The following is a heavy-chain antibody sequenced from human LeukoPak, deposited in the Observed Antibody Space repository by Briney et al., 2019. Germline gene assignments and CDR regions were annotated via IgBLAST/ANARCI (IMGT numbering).Heavy chain of an antibody. Sequence: ASVKVSCKASGGTFSSYAISWVRQAPGQGLEWMGGIIPIFGTANYAQKFQGRVTITADESTSTAYMELSSLRSEDTAVYYCARIGYCGSTSCLGDAFDIWGQGTMVTVSS. D-gene: IGHD2-2*01. CDR1: GGTFSSYA. CDR2: IIPIFGTA. J-gene: IGHJ3*02. CDR3: ARIGYCGSTSCLGDAFDI. V-gene: IGHV1-69*13.